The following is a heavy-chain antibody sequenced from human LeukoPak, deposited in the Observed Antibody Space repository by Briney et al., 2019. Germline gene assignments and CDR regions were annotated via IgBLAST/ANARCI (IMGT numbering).Heavy chain of an antibody. J-gene: IGHJ3*02. V-gene: IGHV1-8*01. CDR2: MNPNSGNT. D-gene: IGHD3-10*01. CDR1: GYTFTSYD. Sequence: GASVKVSCKASGYTFTSYDINWVRQATGQGLEWMGWMNPNSGNTGYAQKFQGRVTMTRNTSISTAYMELSSLRSEDTAVYYCARWTTMVRTFDIWGQGTMVTVSS. CDR3: ARWTTMVRTFDI.